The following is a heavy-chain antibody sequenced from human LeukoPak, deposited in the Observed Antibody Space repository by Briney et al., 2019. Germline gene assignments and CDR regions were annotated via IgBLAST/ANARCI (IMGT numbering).Heavy chain of an antibody. V-gene: IGHV3-20*04. J-gene: IGHJ4*02. D-gene: IGHD5-18*01. Sequence: PGGSRRLSCAASGFTFDDYDMSWVRQAPGKGQEWVSNINWHGGSTNYADSVKGRFTISRDNAKSSLYLQMNSLRIEDTALYYCARDSVEYSYGYDYFDYWGQGTLVTVSS. CDR2: INWHGGST. CDR1: GFTFDDYD. CDR3: ARDSVEYSYGYDYFDY.